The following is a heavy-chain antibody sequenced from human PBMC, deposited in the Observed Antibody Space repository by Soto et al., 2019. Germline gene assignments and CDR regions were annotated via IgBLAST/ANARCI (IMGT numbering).Heavy chain of an antibody. D-gene: IGHD6-19*01. J-gene: IGHJ6*02. CDR1: GFTFSSYG. CDR3: AKDLGCSSGWTGFPDYYSYGMDV. V-gene: IGHV3-30*18. Sequence: RGSLRLSCAASGFTFSSYGMHWVRQAPGKGLEWAAVISYDGSNKYYADSVKGRFTISRDNSKNTLYLQMNSLRAEDTAVYYCAKDLGCSSGWTGFPDYYSYGMDVWGQGTTVTVS. CDR2: ISYDGSNK.